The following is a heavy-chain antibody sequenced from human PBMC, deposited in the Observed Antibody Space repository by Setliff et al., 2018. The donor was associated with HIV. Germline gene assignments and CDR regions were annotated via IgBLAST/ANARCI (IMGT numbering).Heavy chain of an antibody. D-gene: IGHD6-13*01. CDR3: ARVSKSSPDAFDI. J-gene: IGHJ3*02. CDR1: GLTDTYNY. CDR2: IYAGGST. Sequence: PGGSLRLSCAASGLTDTYNYMSWVRQAPGKGLEWVSVIYAGGSTYYADSVKGRFTISRDNSKNTLYLQLNSLRAEDTAVYYCARVSKSSPDAFDIWGQGTMVTVSS. V-gene: IGHV3-53*05.